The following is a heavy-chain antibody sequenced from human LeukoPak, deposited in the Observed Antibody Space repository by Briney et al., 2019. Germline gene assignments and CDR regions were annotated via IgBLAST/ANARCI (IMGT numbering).Heavy chain of an antibody. V-gene: IGHV7-4-1*02. CDR3: ARDNGNQEGYNWFDP. CDR1: GYTFTSYA. CDR2: INTNTGNP. J-gene: IGHJ5*02. D-gene: IGHD1-14*01. Sequence: ASVKVSCKASGYTFTSYAMNWVRQAPGQGLEWMGWINTNTGNPTYAQGFTGRFVSFLDTSVSTSYLQNSSIKAEDNAVYYCARDNGNQEGYNWFDPWGQGTLVTVSS.